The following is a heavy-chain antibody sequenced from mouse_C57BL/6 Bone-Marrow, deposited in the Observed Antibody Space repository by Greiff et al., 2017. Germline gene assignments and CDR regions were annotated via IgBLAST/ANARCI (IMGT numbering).Heavy chain of an antibody. V-gene: IGHV2-2*01. CDR1: GFSLTSYG. CDR3: ALTGTYYFDY. Sequence: VQLQQSGPGLVQPSQSLSITCTVSGFSLTSYGVHWVRQSPGKGLEWLGVIWSGGSTDYNAAFISSLSISKDNSKSQVFFKMNSLQADDTAIYYCALTGTYYFDYWGQGTTLTVSS. D-gene: IGHD4-1*01. J-gene: IGHJ2*01. CDR2: IWSGGST.